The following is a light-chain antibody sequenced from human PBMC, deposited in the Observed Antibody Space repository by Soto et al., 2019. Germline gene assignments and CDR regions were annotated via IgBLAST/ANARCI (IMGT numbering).Light chain of an antibody. CDR3: ATWDDALTAVL. CDR2: RID. Sequence: QSVLTQPPSASGTPGQRVTISCSGGSSNIGSNTVNWYQQLPGTAPKLLIFRIDQRPSGVPDRFSGSRSGTSASLAISGLQYEDEANYYCATWDDALTAVLFGGGTQLTVL. V-gene: IGLV1-44*01. J-gene: IGLJ2*01. CDR1: SSNIGSNT.